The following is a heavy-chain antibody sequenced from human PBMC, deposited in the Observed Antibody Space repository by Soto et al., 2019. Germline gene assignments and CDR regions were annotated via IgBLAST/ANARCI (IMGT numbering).Heavy chain of an antibody. D-gene: IGHD5-18*01. CDR2: TNPSGGST. V-gene: IGHV1-46*01. CDR3: AREIEMDTIL. J-gene: IGHJ4*02. Sequence: ASVKVSCKASGYTFTNYYMHWVRQAPGQGLEWMGITNPSGGSTTYAQKFQGRVTITRDTSTRTVYMELSSLRSDDTAFYYCAREIEMDTILWGQGTPVTVSS. CDR1: GYTFTNYY.